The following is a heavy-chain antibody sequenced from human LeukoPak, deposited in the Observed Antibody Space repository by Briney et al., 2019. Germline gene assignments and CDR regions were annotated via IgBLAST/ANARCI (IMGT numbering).Heavy chain of an antibody. V-gene: IGHV6-1*01. J-gene: IGHJ4*02. CDR3: ARGKYTSFDN. CDR2: TYYRSKWSF. CDR1: GDSIFTNNVA. Sequence: SQTLSLTCAISGDSIFTNNVAWNWIRQSPSRGLEWLGRTYYRSKWSFDYAVSVKSRITINADTSKNQFSLQLRSVTAEDTAVYYCARGKYTSFDNWGQGTLVTVSS. D-gene: IGHD6-6*01.